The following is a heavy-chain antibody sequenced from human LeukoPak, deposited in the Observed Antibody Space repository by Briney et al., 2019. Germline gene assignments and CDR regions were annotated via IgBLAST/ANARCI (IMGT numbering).Heavy chain of an antibody. CDR2: IYYSGST. V-gene: IGHV4-39*01. J-gene: IGHJ4*02. CDR1: GGSLRSSNYY. D-gene: IGHD2-2*01. Sequence: PSETLSLTCTVSGGSLRSSNYYWGWIRQPPGKGLEWIGSIYYSGSTYYNPSLKSRVTISVDTSKNEFSLKLSSVTAADTAVYYCARQLVVVEPAEFDYWGQGTLVTVSS. CDR3: ARQLVVVEPAEFDY.